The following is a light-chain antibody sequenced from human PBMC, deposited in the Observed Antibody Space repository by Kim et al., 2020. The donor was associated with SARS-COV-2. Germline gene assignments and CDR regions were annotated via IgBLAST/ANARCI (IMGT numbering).Light chain of an antibody. CDR2: TAS. Sequence: SPGQRATLSCPASQTITNTYLACYQKKPGHTPRLVIYTASTTAAGIPDRFSVSGSVTDFSLTISRLEPENFALYNCQKYSSSPRTFGQGTKVDIK. CDR3: QKYSSSPRT. V-gene: IGKV3-20*01. CDR1: QTITNTY. J-gene: IGKJ1*01.